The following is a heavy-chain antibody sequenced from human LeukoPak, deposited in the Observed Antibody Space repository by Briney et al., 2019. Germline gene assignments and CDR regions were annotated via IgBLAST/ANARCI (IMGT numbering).Heavy chain of an antibody. CDR2: INHSGST. V-gene: IGHV4-34*01. D-gene: IGHD6-19*01. J-gene: IGHJ4*02. CDR3: ARDSSGWYGPSLTFDY. CDR1: GGSFSGYY. Sequence: SSETLSLTCAVYGGSFSGYYWSWIRQPPGKGLEWIGEINHSGSTNYNPSLKSRVTISVDTSKNQFSLKLSSVTAADTAVYYGARDSSGWYGPSLTFDYWGQGTLVTVSS.